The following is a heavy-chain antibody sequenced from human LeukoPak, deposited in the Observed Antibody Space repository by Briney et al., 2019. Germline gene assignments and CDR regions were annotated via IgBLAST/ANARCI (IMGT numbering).Heavy chain of an antibody. CDR3: ARVPTSGYSSSWFFDY. Sequence: GGSLRLSCAASGFTFSSYSMNWVRQAPGKGLEWVSSISSSSSYIYYADSVKGRFTISRDNAKNSLYLQMNSLRAEDTAVYYCARVPTSGYSSSWFFDYWGQGTLVTVSS. CDR1: GFTFSSYS. CDR2: ISSSSSYI. V-gene: IGHV3-21*01. J-gene: IGHJ4*02. D-gene: IGHD6-13*01.